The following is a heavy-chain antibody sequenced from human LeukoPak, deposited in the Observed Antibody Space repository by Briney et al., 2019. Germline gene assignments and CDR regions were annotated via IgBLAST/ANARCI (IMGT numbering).Heavy chain of an antibody. V-gene: IGHV3-7*01. CDR2: INQGGSEK. D-gene: IGHD1-26*01. Sequence: PGGSLRLSCAASGFTFSSYGMHWVRQAPGKGLEWVAKINQGGSEKDYVDSVKGRFTISRDNAKDSLFLQMDSLRAEDTAVYYCARDGRWELNQGGFDSWGQGTLVTVSS. J-gene: IGHJ4*02. CDR1: GFTFSSYG. CDR3: ARDGRWELNQGGFDS.